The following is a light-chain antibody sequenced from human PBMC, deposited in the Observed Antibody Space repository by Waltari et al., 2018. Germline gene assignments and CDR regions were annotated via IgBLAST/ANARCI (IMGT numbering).Light chain of an antibody. CDR2: EVG. CDR3: LSYTTSDILGV. Sequence: QSALPQPASVSVSPGPSIPISCTGISSALGDYMFSWSQHHPGKAPQLMIYEVGSRPPGVSNRFSGSKSGNTASLTISGLQAEDEADYYCLSYTTSDILGVFGGGTKLTVL. V-gene: IGLV2-14*01. J-gene: IGLJ3*02. CDR1: SSALGDYM.